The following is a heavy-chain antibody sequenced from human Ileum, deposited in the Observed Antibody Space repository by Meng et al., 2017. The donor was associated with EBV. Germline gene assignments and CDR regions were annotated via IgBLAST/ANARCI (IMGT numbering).Heavy chain of an antibody. V-gene: IGHV1-8*01. CDR2: MNSYTGNA. Sequence: VQLVQSGAEVTRPGASVKVSCKASGYTFINHDINWVRQAAGQGLESIGWMNSYTGNAGYAQKFRGRVTMTRDTSINTAYLEVISLTSEDTAVYYCARGSGAGGRDWFDPWGQGTLVTVSS. D-gene: IGHD3-16*01. CDR1: GYTFINHD. J-gene: IGHJ5*02. CDR3: ARGSGAGGRDWFDP.